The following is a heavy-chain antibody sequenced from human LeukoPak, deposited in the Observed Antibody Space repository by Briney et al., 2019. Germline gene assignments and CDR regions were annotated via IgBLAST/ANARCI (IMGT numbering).Heavy chain of an antibody. CDR3: VGAYGGDSGWGAFDI. Sequence: SETLSLTCTVSGGSISSYYWGWIRQPAGKGLEWIGLFYTSGSTNYNPSLKSRVTMSLDTSKNQFSLNLRSVTAADTAVYYCVGAYGGDSGWGAFDIWGQGTMVTVSS. CDR2: FYTSGST. D-gene: IGHD4-23*01. CDR1: GGSISSYY. V-gene: IGHV4-4*07. J-gene: IGHJ3*02.